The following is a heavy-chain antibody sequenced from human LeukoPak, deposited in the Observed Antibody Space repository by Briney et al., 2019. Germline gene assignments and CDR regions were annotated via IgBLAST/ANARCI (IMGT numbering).Heavy chain of an antibody. Sequence: ASVKVSCKASGYTFTSYHITWLRQATGQGLEWMGWMNPNSGSTVYAQSFQDRVIMTRDTSISTAYMELSGLRPEDTAIYYCARVDYTNYGWFDPWGQGTLVTVSP. D-gene: IGHD4-11*01. J-gene: IGHJ5*02. CDR3: ARVDYTNYGWFDP. V-gene: IGHV1-8*01. CDR2: MNPNSGST. CDR1: GYTFTSYH.